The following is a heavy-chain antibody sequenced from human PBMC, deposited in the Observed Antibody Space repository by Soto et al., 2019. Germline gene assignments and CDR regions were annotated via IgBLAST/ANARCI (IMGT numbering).Heavy chain of an antibody. D-gene: IGHD1-1*01. CDR2: LYWDDTR. V-gene: IGHV2-5*02. CDR3: AHYTTDTYFDV. Sequence: SGPTLVNPTQTLTLTCSFSGFSLYTGGVGVGWIRQPPGKALEWLALLYWDDTRRYNPSLKNTLTIAKDTSENQVVLTVTDMGPVDTGTYFCAHYTTDTYFDVWGKGATVTVSS. J-gene: IGHJ6*04. CDR1: GFSLYTGGVG.